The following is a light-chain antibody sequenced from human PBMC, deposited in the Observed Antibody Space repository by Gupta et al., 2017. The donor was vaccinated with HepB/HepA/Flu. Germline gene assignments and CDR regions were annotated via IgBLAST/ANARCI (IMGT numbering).Light chain of an antibody. J-gene: IGLJ2*01. Sequence: QSDLTQPASVSGSPGQSITISCPGTSSDVGGYNYVSWYQQHPGKAPKLIIYDVSNRPSGVSDRFSGSKSGNTASLTISGLQAEDDGDYYCCSYTSTSALVFGGGTKLTVL. V-gene: IGLV2-14*03. CDR1: SSDVGGYNY. CDR2: DVS. CDR3: CSYTSTSALV.